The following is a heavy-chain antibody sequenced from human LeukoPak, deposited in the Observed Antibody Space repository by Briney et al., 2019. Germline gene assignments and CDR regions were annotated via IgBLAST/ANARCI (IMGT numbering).Heavy chain of an antibody. V-gene: IGHV3-11*01. Sequence: KPGGSLRLSCAASGFTFSDYYMSWIRQAPGKGLEWVSYISSSGSTIYYAASVKGRFTISRDNAKNSLYLQMNSLRAEDTAVYYCACSYDFWSGPDYWGQGTLVTVSS. D-gene: IGHD3-3*01. CDR1: GFTFSDYY. CDR2: ISSSGSTI. CDR3: ACSYDFWSGPDY. J-gene: IGHJ4*02.